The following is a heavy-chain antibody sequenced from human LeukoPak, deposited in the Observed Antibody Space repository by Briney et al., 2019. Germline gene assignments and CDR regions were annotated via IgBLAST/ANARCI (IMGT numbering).Heavy chain of an antibody. J-gene: IGHJ6*02. V-gene: IGHV4-59*01. CDR1: GGSISSYY. Sequence: SETLSVTCTVSGGSISSYYWSWIRQPPGKGLEWIGYIYYSGSTNYNPSLKSRVTISVDTSKNQFSLKLSSVTAADTAVYYCARDSAAAGDYYGMDVWGQGTTVTVSS. CDR3: ARDSAAAGDYYGMDV. D-gene: IGHD6-13*01. CDR2: IYYSGST.